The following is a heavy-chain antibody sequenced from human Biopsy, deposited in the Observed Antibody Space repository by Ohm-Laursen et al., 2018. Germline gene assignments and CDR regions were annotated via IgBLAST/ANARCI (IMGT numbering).Heavy chain of an antibody. CDR3: GNEVHGRDY. V-gene: IGHV4-34*01. CDR2: MNHGGST. CDR1: GGSFSGYY. J-gene: IGHJ4*02. D-gene: IGHD2-15*01. Sequence: GTLSLTCAVYGGSFSGYYWSWIRQPPGKGLEWIGEMNHGGSTNYNSSLKSRVTISVDTSKNQFSLKLNSVTAADTAVYLCGNEVHGRDYWGLGAQVTVSS.